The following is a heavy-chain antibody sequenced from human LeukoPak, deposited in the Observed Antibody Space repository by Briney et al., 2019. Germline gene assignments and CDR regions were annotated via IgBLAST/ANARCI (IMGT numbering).Heavy chain of an antibody. CDR3: ARQRFRGYSYGFPDY. D-gene: IGHD5-18*01. V-gene: IGHV1-8*01. J-gene: IGHJ4*02. CDR1: GYTFTSYD. CDR2: MSPNSGDT. Sequence: ASVKVSCKASGYTFTSYDFNWVRQATGQRPEWMGWMSPNSGDTGYAQKFQDRVTMTRNTSISTAYMELSSLRSDDTAVYYCARQRFRGYSYGFPDYWGQGTLVTVSS.